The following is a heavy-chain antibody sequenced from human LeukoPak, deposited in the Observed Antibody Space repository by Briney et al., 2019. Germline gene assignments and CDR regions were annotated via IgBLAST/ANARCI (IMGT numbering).Heavy chain of an antibody. J-gene: IGHJ6*02. Sequence: PGGSLRLSCAASGFTFSSCGMHWVRQAPGKGLEWVAVISHDETDKYFADSVKGRFTISRDNAKNSLYLQMNSLRAEDTAVYYCASPYSGYYYGMDVWGQGTTVTVSS. CDR3: ASPYSGYYYGMDV. CDR2: ISHDETDK. CDR1: GFTFSSCG. D-gene: IGHD5-12*01. V-gene: IGHV3-30*03.